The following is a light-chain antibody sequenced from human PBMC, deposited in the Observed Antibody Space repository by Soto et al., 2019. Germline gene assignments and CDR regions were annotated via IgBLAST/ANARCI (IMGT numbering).Light chain of an antibody. J-gene: IGKJ2*01. V-gene: IGKV1-39*01. CDR2: IAS. CDR1: QSISTY. CDR3: QQSYSTPYT. Sequence: DIQMTQSPSSLSASVGDSVTISCRASQSISTYLNWYQQKPRKAPKLLIYIASSLQSGVPSWFSGSGSGTDFTLTISSLQPEDFGTYYCQQSYSTPYTFGQGTKLEIK.